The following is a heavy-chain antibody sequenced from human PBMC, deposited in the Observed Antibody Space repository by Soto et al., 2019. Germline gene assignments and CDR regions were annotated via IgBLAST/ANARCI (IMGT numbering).Heavy chain of an antibody. D-gene: IGHD3-3*01. CDR2: IYPGDSET. CDR3: ARPGAGAVFGLVTPYYCGMDV. Sequence: PGESLKISCKGFGYSFTIFWIGWVRQMPGKGLEWMGMIYPGDSETRYSPSFQGQVTMSVDKSSSTAYLQWHSLKASDSAMYYCARPGAGAVFGLVTPYYCGMDVWGQGTTVTVSS. CDR1: GYSFTIFW. J-gene: IGHJ6*02. V-gene: IGHV5-51*01.